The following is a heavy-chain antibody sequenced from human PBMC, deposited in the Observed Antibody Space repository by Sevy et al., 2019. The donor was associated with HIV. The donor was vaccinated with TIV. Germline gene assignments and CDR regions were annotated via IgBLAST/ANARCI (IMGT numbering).Heavy chain of an antibody. V-gene: IGHV3-30-3*01. Sequence: GGSLRLSCTVSALSFSIYPMNWVRQAPGKGLEWVAVIAFDGSSRFYSDSVRGRFTISRDNTKNTLYLQMHSLRPEDSASYYCATGRQGATFGYWGQGTLVTVSS. CDR1: ALSFSIYP. CDR2: IAFDGSSR. J-gene: IGHJ4*02. D-gene: IGHD1-26*01. CDR3: ATGRQGATFGY.